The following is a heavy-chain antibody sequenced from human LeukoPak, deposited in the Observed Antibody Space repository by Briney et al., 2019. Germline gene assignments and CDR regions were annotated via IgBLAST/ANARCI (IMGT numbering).Heavy chain of an antibody. CDR3: ARDSGILWFGELLSYWFDP. J-gene: IGHJ5*02. CDR2: IYTSGST. Sequence: PSETLSLTCTVSGGSISSYYWSWIRQPAGKGLEWIGRIYTSGSTNYNPSLKSRVTMSVDTSKNQFSLKLSSVTAADTAVYYCARDSGILWFGELLSYWFDPWDQGTLVTVSS. CDR1: GGSISSYY. D-gene: IGHD3-10*01. V-gene: IGHV4-4*07.